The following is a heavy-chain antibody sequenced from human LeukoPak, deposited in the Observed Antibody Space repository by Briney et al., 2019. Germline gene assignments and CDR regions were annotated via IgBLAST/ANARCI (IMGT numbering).Heavy chain of an antibody. CDR2: IYPGDSGDSDT. V-gene: IGHV5-51*01. Sequence: GESLKISCKGSGYSFTNYWIGWVRQMPGKGLELMGIIYPGDSGDSDTRYSPSFQGQVTISADRSLNTAYLQWSSLKASDAAMYYCAGRDTGSYASYFDYWGQGTLVTVSS. CDR3: AGRDTGSYASYFDY. CDR1: GYSFTNYW. D-gene: IGHD1-26*01. J-gene: IGHJ4*02.